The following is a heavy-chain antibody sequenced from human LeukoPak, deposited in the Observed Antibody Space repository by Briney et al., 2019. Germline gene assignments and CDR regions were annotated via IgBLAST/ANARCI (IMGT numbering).Heavy chain of an antibody. CDR3: ARVRGDYWFDF. CDR2: IDSDGTST. D-gene: IGHD4-17*01. V-gene: IGHV3-74*01. CDR1: GFTFSSYW. J-gene: IGHJ4*02. Sequence: GGSLRLSCAASGFTFSSYWMHWVRQAPGKGLVWVSRIDSDGTSTRYADSVKGRLTISRDNAKNSLYLQTNSLRVEDTAVYYCARVRGDYWFDFWGQGTLVTVSS.